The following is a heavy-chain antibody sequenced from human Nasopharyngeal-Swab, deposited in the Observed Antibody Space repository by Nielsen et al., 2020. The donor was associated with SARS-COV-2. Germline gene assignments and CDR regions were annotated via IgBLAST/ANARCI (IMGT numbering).Heavy chain of an antibody. CDR2: INHSGST. Sequence: WIRQPPGKGLEWIGEINHSGSTNNNPSLKSRVTISVETSKNQFSLKLSSVTAADTAVYYCARVSWEGSYYYYMDVWGKGTTVTVSS. D-gene: IGHD1-26*01. V-gene: IGHV4-34*01. J-gene: IGHJ6*03. CDR3: ARVSWEGSYYYYMDV.